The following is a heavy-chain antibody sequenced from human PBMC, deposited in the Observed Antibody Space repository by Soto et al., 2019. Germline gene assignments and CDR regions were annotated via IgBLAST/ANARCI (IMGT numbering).Heavy chain of an antibody. CDR2: IYYSGST. Sequence: SEALSLTCTVSGGSISSGGYYWSWIRQDPGKGLEWIGYIYYSGSTYYNPSLKSRVTISVDTSKNQFSLKLSSVTAADTAVYYCARGAEQLVRGWFDPWGQGTLVTVSS. V-gene: IGHV4-31*03. D-gene: IGHD6-6*01. J-gene: IGHJ5*02. CDR1: GGSISSGGYY. CDR3: ARGAEQLVRGWFDP.